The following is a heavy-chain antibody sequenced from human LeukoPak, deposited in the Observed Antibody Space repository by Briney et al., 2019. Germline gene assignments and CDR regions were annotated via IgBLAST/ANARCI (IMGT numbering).Heavy chain of an antibody. CDR2: ISSSGSYT. V-gene: IGHV3-11*05. Sequence: GGSLRLSCAAXXXTXSDYYMXXXXQXPXXXXXXXSYISSSGSYTYYADSVKGRFTISRDNAKNSLYLQMNSLRAEDTAVYYCARGRYTGYEYDYWGQGTLVAVSS. CDR3: ARGRYTGYEYDY. CDR1: XXTXSDYY. J-gene: IGHJ4*02. D-gene: IGHD5-12*01.